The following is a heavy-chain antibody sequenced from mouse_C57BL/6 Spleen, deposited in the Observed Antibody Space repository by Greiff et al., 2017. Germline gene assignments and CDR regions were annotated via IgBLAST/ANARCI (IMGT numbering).Heavy chain of an antibody. Sequence: EVQLQQSGTVLARPGASVKMSCKTSGYTFTSYWMHWVKQRPGQGLEWIGAIYPGNSDTSYNQKFKGKVILSAVTAASTAYMELSRLSNEVTAVYSCTREWYYGSRTWFAYWGQGTLVTVSA. CDR2: IYPGNSDT. CDR3: TREWYYGSRTWFAY. V-gene: IGHV1-5*01. D-gene: IGHD1-1*01. J-gene: IGHJ3*01. CDR1: GYTFTSYW.